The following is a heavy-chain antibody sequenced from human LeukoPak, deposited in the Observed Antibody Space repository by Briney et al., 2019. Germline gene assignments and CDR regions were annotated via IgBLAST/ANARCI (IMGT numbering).Heavy chain of an antibody. CDR3: ARFGYVETTVVTPINYYFAMDV. CDR1: GGPISSSFG. V-gene: IGHV4-4*02. J-gene: IGHJ6*02. D-gene: IGHD4-23*01. CDR2: IYHSGTT. Sequence: SETLSLTCAVSGGPISSSFGWSWVRQPPGKGLEWIGEIYHSGTTNYNPSLKSRVTISVDKSNNQFSLRLSSVTAADTAVYYCARFGYVETTVVTPINYYFAMDVWGQGTTVTVSS.